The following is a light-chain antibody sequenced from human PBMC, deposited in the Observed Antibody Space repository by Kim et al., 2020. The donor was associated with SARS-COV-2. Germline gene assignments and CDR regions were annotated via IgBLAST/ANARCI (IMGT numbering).Light chain of an antibody. CDR1: QGISNY. CDR2: GAS. Sequence: DIQMTQSPSSLSASVGDRVTITCRASQGISNYLAWYQQKPGKVPTLLIYGASTLQSGVPSRFSGSGSGTDFIFTISSLQPEDVAIYFCQKYDNVPLTFGGGTKVDIK. J-gene: IGKJ4*01. V-gene: IGKV1-27*01. CDR3: QKYDNVPLT.